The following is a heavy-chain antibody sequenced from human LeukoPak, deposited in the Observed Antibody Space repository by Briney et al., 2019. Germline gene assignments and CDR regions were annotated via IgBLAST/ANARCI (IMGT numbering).Heavy chain of an antibody. CDR1: GFTVSSNY. Sequence: PGGSLRLSCAASGFTVSSNYMSWVRQAPGKGLEWVSVIYSGGSTYYADSVKGRFTISRDNSKNTLYLQMNSLRAEDTAVYYCARDGSAVWFGELLLPHNWFDPWGQGTLVTVSS. CDR3: ARDGSAVWFGELLLPHNWFDP. J-gene: IGHJ5*02. D-gene: IGHD3-10*01. CDR2: IYSGGST. V-gene: IGHV3-53*01.